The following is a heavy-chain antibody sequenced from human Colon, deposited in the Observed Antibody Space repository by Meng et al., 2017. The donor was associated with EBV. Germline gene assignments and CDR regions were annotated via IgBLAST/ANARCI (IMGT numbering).Heavy chain of an antibody. V-gene: IGHV4-4*02. J-gene: IGHJ5*02. CDR1: CTSISTSNW. CDR3: ARDGGVTHIP. Sequence: QVLLRDSGAGLVTPSRTLSLTCAASCTSISTSNWWSWISQSPGEGLEWIGAIYHNGQTNYNPSLKSRVSMSVDESKNEFSLNLKSVTAADTAVYYCARDGGVTHIPWGQGVLVTVSS. CDR2: IYHNGQT. D-gene: IGHD2-8*02.